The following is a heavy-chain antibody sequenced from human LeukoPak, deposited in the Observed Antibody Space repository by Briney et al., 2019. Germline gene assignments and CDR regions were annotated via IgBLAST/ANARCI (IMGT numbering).Heavy chain of an antibody. CDR2: INHSGST. V-gene: IGHV4-34*01. Sequence: SETLSLTCTVYGGSFSSYYWSWIRQPPGKGLEWIGEINHSGSTNYNPSLKSRVTISVDTSKNQFSLKLSSVTAADTAVYYCARGYAGYCSSTSCYRGSFDYWGQGTLVTVSS. J-gene: IGHJ4*02. CDR3: ARGYAGYCSSTSCYRGSFDY. CDR1: GGSFSSYY. D-gene: IGHD2-2*02.